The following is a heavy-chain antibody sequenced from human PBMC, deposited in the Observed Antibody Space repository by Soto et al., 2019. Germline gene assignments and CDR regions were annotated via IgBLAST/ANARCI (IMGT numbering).Heavy chain of an antibody. CDR2: IYSSENT. Sequence: SETLSLTCSVSGGSISSGPYSWGWIRQPPGKGLEWIGTIYSSENTYYNPSLESRVTISVGTSMNEFSLRLSSVTAADTAVYYCARQASGYYYGLFDPWGKGTLVTVYS. CDR3: ARQASGYYYGLFDP. J-gene: IGHJ5*02. CDR1: GGSISSGPYS. D-gene: IGHD3-22*01. V-gene: IGHV4-39*01.